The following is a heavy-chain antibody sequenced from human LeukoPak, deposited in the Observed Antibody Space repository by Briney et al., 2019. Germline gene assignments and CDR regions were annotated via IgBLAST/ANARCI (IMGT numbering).Heavy chain of an antibody. CDR3: ARAGLYNWNYEGTAYFDY. J-gene: IGHJ4*02. Sequence: GGSLRLSCAASGFTFSSYEMNWVRQAPGKGLEWVSYISSSGSTIYYADSVKGRFTISRDNAKNSLYLQMNSLRAEDTAFYYCARAGLYNWNYEGTAYFDYWGQGTLVTVSS. V-gene: IGHV3-48*03. CDR1: GFTFSSYE. D-gene: IGHD1-7*01. CDR2: ISSSGSTI.